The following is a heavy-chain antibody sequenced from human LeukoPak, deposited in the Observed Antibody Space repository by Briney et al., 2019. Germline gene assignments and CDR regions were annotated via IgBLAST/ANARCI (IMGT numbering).Heavy chain of an antibody. CDR1: GFTFSSYA. Sequence: PGGSLRLSCAASGFTFSSYAMSWVRQAPGKGLEWVSAISGSGGSIYYADSVKGRFTISRDNAKNSLYLQMNSLRAEDTALYHCARAHSSSWHNFDYWGQGTLVTVSS. CDR3: ARAHSSSWHNFDY. D-gene: IGHD6-13*01. CDR2: ISGSGGSI. J-gene: IGHJ4*02. V-gene: IGHV3-23*01.